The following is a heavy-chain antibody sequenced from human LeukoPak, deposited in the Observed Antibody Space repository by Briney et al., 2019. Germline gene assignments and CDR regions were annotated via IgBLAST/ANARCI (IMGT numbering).Heavy chain of an antibody. J-gene: IGHJ5*02. CDR2: INHSGST. CDR3: ARAGYYDFWSGYHESWFDP. CDR1: GGSISSGDYY. Sequence: PSETLSLTCTVSGGSISSGDYYWSWIRQPPGKGLEWIGEINHSGSTNYNPSLKSRVTISVDTSKNQFSLKLSSVAAADTAVYYCARAGYYDFWSGYHESWFDPWGQGTLVTVSS. D-gene: IGHD3-3*01. V-gene: IGHV4-30-4*01.